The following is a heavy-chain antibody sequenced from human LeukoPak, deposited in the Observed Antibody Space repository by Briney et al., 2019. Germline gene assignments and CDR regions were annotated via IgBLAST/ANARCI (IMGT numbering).Heavy chain of an antibody. Sequence: QHGGSLRLSCAASGFNLSTFDMHWVRQAPGKSLEWVAVTWSNGDKRFYVDSVKGRFTVSRDNSKNTVFLQLNSLRAEDTAVYYCAKPARSYYFENWVRGTLVTVSS. CDR2: TWSNGDKR. D-gene: IGHD3-10*01. CDR1: GFNLSTFD. J-gene: IGHJ4*02. CDR3: AKPARSYYFEN. V-gene: IGHV3-33*06.